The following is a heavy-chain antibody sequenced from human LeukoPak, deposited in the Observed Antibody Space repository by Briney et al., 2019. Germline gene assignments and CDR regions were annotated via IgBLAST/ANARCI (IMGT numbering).Heavy chain of an antibody. J-gene: IGHJ4*02. V-gene: IGHV3-74*01. CDR1: GFNFGSCW. CDR2: ISSDGSSI. Sequence: GGSLRLSCAASGFNFGSCWMHWVRQAPGEGLVWVSRISSDGSSIAYADSVEGRFTISRDNAKNTLYLQMNSLRAEDTAVYYCAGPLFGDYDFDYWGQGTLVTVSS. CDR3: AGPLFGDYDFDY. D-gene: IGHD4-17*01.